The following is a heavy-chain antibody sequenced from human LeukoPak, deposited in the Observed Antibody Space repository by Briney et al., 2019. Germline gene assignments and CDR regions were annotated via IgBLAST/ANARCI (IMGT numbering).Heavy chain of an antibody. J-gene: IGHJ4*02. V-gene: IGHV3-30-3*01. Sequence: GGSLRLSCAASGFTFSSYAMHWVRQAPGKGLEWVAVISYDGSNKYYADSVKGRFTISRDNSKNTLYLQMNSLRAEDTVVYYCAREPQSLIVRATYFDYWGQGTLVTVSS. CDR3: AREPQSLIVRATYFDY. CDR2: ISYDGSNK. CDR1: GFTFSSYA. D-gene: IGHD1-26*01.